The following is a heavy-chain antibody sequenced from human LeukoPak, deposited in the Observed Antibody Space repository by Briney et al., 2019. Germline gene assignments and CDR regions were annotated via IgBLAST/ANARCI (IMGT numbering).Heavy chain of an antibody. J-gene: IGHJ4*02. CDR1: GYSFTNYW. D-gene: IGHD3-22*01. Sequence: GESLKISCKSSGYSFTNYWIGWGRQMPGKGLEWMGTIYPGDSDTRYRPSFQGQVTISADKSISTAYLQWSSLKASDTAMYYCARLGVEAYDSSGYYYFDYWGQGALVAVSS. CDR3: ARLGVEAYDSSGYYYFDY. V-gene: IGHV5-51*01. CDR2: IYPGDSDT.